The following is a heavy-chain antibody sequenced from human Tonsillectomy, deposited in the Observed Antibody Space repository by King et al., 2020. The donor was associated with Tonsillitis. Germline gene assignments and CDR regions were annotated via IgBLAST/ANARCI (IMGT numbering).Heavy chain of an antibody. CDR1: GFTFSSYA. CDR2: ISGSGGST. V-gene: IGHV3-23*04. D-gene: IGHD3-22*01. CDR3: AKSLYYYEGSGTKNLYYFDY. J-gene: IGHJ4*02. Sequence: VQLVESGGGLVQPGGSLRLSCAASGFTFSSYAMSWVRQAPGKGLEWVSSISGSGGSTYYADSVKGRFTISRDNSKNTLSLQMNSLRAEDTAVYYCAKSLYYYEGSGTKNLYYFDYWGQGTLVTVSS.